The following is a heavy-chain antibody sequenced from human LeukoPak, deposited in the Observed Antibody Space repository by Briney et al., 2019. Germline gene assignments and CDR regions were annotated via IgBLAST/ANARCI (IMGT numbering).Heavy chain of an antibody. CDR3: ARHPSKYDSNSYLYYFDY. CDR2: IYYSGST. Sequence: TGGSLRLSCAASGFTFSSYDMNWVRQAPGKGLEWIGSIYYSGSTYYNPSLKSRVTISVDTSKNQFSLKLSSVTAADTAVYYCARHPSKYDSNSYLYYFDYWAQGTLVTVSS. D-gene: IGHD6-6*01. V-gene: IGHV4-39*01. CDR1: GFTFSSYD. J-gene: IGHJ4*02.